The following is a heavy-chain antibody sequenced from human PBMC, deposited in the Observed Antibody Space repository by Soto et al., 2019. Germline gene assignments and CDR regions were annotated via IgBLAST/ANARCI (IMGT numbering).Heavy chain of an antibody. Sequence: ASVKVYCKASGYTFTSYGISWVRQAPGQGLEYLGWMNPNSGNTAYVQKFQGRVTMTWDTSITTAYMELSSLRSEDTAVYFCARGIKYGAYSRWFDPWGQGTLVTVSS. CDR2: MNPNSGNT. J-gene: IGHJ5*02. D-gene: IGHD4-17*01. V-gene: IGHV1-8*02. CDR1: GYTFTSYG. CDR3: ARGIKYGAYSRWFDP.